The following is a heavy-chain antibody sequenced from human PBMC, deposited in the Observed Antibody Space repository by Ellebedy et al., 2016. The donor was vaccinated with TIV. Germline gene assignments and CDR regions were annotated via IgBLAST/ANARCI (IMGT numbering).Heavy chain of an antibody. CDR1: GFTFGTSW. CDR3: ARLTNTPPGTC. CDR2: VGNDGST. Sequence: GGSLRLSXAASGFTFGTSWMHWVRQAPGKGLVWVSRVGNDGSTIYADSVKGRFTVSRDNAKNTVYLQMNSLGAEDTAVYYCARLTNTPPGTCWGQGTLVTVSS. J-gene: IGHJ4*02. V-gene: IGHV3-74*01. D-gene: IGHD2-2*01.